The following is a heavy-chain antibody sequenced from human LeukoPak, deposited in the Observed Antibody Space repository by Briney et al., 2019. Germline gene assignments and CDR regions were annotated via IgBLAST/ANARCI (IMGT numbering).Heavy chain of an antibody. J-gene: IGHJ4*02. CDR1: GGTFSSYA. Sequence: GASVKVSCKASGGTFSSYAISWVRQAPGQGLEWMGRIIPIFGLANYAQKFQGRVTITADKSTSTAYMALSSLRSEDTAVYYRAINLRDGGHYFHYWGQGTLVTVSS. V-gene: IGHV1-69*04. D-gene: IGHD5-24*01. CDR3: AINLRDGGHYFHY. CDR2: IIPIFGLA.